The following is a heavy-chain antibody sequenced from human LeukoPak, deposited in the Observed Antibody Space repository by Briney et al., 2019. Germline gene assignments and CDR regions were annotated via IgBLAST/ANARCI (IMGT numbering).Heavy chain of an antibody. CDR1: GYTFTGYY. CDR2: INPNSGGT. Sequence: ASVKVSCKASGYTFTGYYMHWVRQAPGQGLEWMGWINPNSGGTNYAQKFQGRVTMTRDTSISTAYMELRSLRSDDTAVYYCARVSHDSGLDYWGQGTLVTVSS. J-gene: IGHJ4*02. V-gene: IGHV1-2*02. CDR3: ARVSHDSGLDY. D-gene: IGHD3-16*01.